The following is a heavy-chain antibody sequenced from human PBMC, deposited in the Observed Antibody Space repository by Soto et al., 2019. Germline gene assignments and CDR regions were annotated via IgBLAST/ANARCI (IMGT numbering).Heavy chain of an antibody. CDR2: IIPIFGTA. CDR1: GGTFSSYA. D-gene: IGHD3-22*01. V-gene: IGHV1-69*01. J-gene: IGHJ4*02. Sequence: QVQLVQSGAEVKKPGSSVKVSCKASGGTFSSYAISWVRQAPGQGLEWMGGIIPIFGTANYAQKFQGRVTMTADESTSTAYMELSSLRSEDTAVYYCARDRTWVTYYYDSSGSPSDYWGQGTLVTVSS. CDR3: ARDRTWVTYYYDSSGSPSDY.